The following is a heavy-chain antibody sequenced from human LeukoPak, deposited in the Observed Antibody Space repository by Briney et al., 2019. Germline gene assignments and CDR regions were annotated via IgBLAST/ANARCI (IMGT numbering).Heavy chain of an antibody. J-gene: IGHJ4*02. Sequence: SETLSLTCTVSGGSIISYYWSWIRQPPGKGLEWIGYSYYSGSTNYNPSLKSRITISVDTSRNQFSLKLSSVTAADTAVYYCARGPSQDHFDYWGQGILVTVSS. CDR1: GGSIISYY. CDR2: SYYSGST. CDR3: ARGPSQDHFDY. V-gene: IGHV4-59*01.